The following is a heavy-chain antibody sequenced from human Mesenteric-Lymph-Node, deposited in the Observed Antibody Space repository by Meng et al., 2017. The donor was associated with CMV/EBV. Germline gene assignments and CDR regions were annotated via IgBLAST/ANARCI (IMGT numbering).Heavy chain of an antibody. CDR3: ASSGIAAAGRLFDY. Sequence: GGSLRLSCAASGFTVSSNYMSWVRQAPGKGLEWVSVIYSGGSTYYADSVKGRFTISRDNAKNSLYLQMNSLRAEDTAVYYCASSGIAAAGRLFDYWGQGTLVTVSS. CDR1: GFTVSSNY. D-gene: IGHD6-13*01. CDR2: IYSGGST. J-gene: IGHJ4*02. V-gene: IGHV3-53*01.